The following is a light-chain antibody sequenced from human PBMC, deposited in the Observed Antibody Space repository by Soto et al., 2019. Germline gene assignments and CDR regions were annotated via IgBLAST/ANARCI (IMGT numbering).Light chain of an antibody. CDR3: CSYAGSSTSVV. J-gene: IGLJ2*01. CDR2: EGS. Sequence: QSALTQPASVSGSPGQSITISCTGTSSDDGRYNLVSWYQQHPGKAPKLMIYEGSKRPSGVSNRFSGSKSGNTASLTISGLQAEDEADYYCCSYAGSSTSVVFGGGTKVTVL. V-gene: IGLV2-23*01. CDR1: SSDDGRYNL.